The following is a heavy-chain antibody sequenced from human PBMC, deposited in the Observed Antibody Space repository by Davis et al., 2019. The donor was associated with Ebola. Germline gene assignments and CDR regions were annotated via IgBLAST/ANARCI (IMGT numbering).Heavy chain of an antibody. CDR2: ISWNSGSI. CDR1: AFTFDAYA. V-gene: IGHV3-9*01. J-gene: IGHJ4*02. CDR3: GKGQYYDILTGYPGY. D-gene: IGHD3-9*01. Sequence: PAGSLRLSCAASAFTFDAYAMHWVRHVPGKGREWVSSISWNSGSIGYADSVKGRFTISRDNAKNSLYLQMNSLRAEDTALYYCGKGQYYDILTGYPGYWGQGTLVTVSS.